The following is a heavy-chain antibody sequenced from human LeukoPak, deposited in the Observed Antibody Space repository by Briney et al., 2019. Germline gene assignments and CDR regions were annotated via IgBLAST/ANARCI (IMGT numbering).Heavy chain of an antibody. CDR2: ISGSGGST. D-gene: IGHD3-16*02. CDR3: AKDSNSYDYVWGSYRQAPSDTDY. V-gene: IGHV3-23*01. CDR1: GFTFISYG. Sequence: GSLRLSCAASGFTFISYGMSWVRQAPGKGLEWVSAISGSGGSTYYADSVKGRFTISRDNSKNTLYLQMNSLRAEDTAVYYCAKDSNSYDYVWGSYRQAPSDTDYWGQGTLVTVSS. J-gene: IGHJ4*02.